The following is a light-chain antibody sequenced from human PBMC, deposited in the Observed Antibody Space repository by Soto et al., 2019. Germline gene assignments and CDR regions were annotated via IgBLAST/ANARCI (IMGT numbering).Light chain of an antibody. CDR1: QSVNSY. J-gene: IGKJ2*01. CDR2: DTS. V-gene: IGKV3-11*01. CDR3: QQRSSWPT. Sequence: EIVLTQSPATLSLSPGERATLSCRASQSVNSYLAWYQQKCGQAPRLLIYDTSNRATGIPDRFSGSGSGTYFTLTISSLAPEVFAVYYCQQRSSWPTFGQGTRLEIK.